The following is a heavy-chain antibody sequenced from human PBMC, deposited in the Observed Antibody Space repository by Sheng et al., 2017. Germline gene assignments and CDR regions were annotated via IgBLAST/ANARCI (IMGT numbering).Heavy chain of an antibody. CDR2: INPNSGGT. V-gene: IGHV1-2*02. J-gene: IGHJ4*02. CDR1: GYTFTGYY. D-gene: IGHD3-22*01. Sequence: QVQLVQSGAEVKKPGASVKVSCKASGYTFTGYYMHWVRQAPGQGLEWMGWINPNSGGTNYAQKFQGRVTMTRDTSISTAYMELSRLRSDDTAVYYCARALRFYDSSGYSDYWGQGTLVTVSS. CDR3: ARALRFYDSSGYSDY.